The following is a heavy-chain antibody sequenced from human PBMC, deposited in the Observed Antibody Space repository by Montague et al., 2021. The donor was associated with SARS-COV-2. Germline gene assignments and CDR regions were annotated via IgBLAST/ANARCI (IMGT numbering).Heavy chain of an antibody. D-gene: IGHD3-22*01. J-gene: IGHJ3*01. Sequence: SETLSLTCTVSGGSITNNIDYWAWIRQPPGKGLEWIGSIYYTGNTXYNLSLKSRVTISVVTSKNHFTLKLSSVTAAETAVYYCARLKRYFDSSGSPSAFDFWGQGTKVTVSS. CDR1: GGSITNNIDY. V-gene: IGHV4-39*02. CDR3: ARLKRYFDSSGSPSAFDF. CDR2: IYYTGNT.